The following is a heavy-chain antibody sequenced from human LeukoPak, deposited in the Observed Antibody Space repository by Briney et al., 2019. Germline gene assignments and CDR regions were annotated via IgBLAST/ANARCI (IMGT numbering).Heavy chain of an antibody. D-gene: IGHD2-15*01. CDR1: GFTFSSYA. Sequence: GGSLRLSCAASGFTFSSYAMSWVRQAPGKGLEWVSAISGSGGSTYYADSVKGRFTISRDNSKNTLYLQMNSLRAEDTAVYYCALSYCSGGSCPNDAFDIWGQGTMVTVSS. CDR3: ALSYCSGGSCPNDAFDI. CDR2: ISGSGGST. V-gene: IGHV3-23*01. J-gene: IGHJ3*02.